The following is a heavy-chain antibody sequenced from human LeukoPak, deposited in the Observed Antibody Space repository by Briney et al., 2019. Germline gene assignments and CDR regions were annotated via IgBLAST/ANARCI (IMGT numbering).Heavy chain of an antibody. CDR3: ALPSCGGDCYSG. CDR2: IHGDGSTT. D-gene: IGHD2-21*02. Sequence: GGSLRLSCAASGFIFSNYWMHWVRQAPGKGLVWVSRIHGDGSTTNYADSVKGRFSLSRDNAKKTLYLQMNSLRAEETAVYYCALPSCGGDCYSGWGQGTLVTVSS. V-gene: IGHV3-74*01. J-gene: IGHJ4*02. CDR1: GFIFSNYW.